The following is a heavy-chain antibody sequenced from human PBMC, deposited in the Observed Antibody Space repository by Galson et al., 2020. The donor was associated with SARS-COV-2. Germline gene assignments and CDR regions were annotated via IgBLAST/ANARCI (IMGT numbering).Heavy chain of an antibody. CDR3: ASPYLAAASFFGAFDI. J-gene: IGHJ3*02. D-gene: IGHD6-13*01. CDR1: GFTFSSYE. V-gene: IGHV3-48*03. CDR2: IGSSGTNI. Sequence: GGSLRLSCAGSGFTFSSYEMNWVRQAPGKGLEWVSYIGSSGTNIYYADSVKGRFTISRDNAKNSLYLQMTSLRAEDTAVYYCASPYLAAASFFGAFDIWGLGTMVTVSS.